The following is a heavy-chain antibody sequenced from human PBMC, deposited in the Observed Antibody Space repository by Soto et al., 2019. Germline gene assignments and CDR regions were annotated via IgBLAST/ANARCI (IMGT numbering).Heavy chain of an antibody. CDR1: WFTFSNYA. J-gene: IGHJ6*04. D-gene: IGHD3-3*01. CDR2: IFRDGSKQ. V-gene: IGHV3-30*18. CDR3: AKSGLPFVECFPV. Sequence: QAQLVESGGGVVQPGGSLRLSCAASWFTFSNYAMHWVRQAPVKGLEWVAGIFRDGSKQYYGEYVKGRFTISRDNSRNNLYLPMNSLRAEDTAVYYCAKSGLPFVECFPVWGKGTPVTVSS.